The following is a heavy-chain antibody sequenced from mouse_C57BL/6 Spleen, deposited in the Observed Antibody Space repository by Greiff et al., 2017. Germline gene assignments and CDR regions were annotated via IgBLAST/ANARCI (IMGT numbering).Heavy chain of an antibody. V-gene: IGHV7-3*01. Sequence: EVQLQESGGGLVQPGGSLSLSCAASGFTFTDYYMSWVRQPPGKALEWLGFISNKANGYTTEYNASVKGRFTISRDNYQSILYLQMNALRAEDSATYYCAGTYGSYAMDYWGQGTSVTVSS. D-gene: IGHD1-1*01. CDR2: ISNKANGYTT. J-gene: IGHJ4*01. CDR1: GFTFTDYY. CDR3: AGTYGSYAMDY.